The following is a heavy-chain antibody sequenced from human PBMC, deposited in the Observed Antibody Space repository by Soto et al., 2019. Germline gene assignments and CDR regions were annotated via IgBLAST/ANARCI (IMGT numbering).Heavy chain of an antibody. J-gene: IGHJ4*02. Sequence: VASVKVSCKASGGIFSSYAISWVRQAPGQGLEWMGGIIPIFGTANYAQKFQGRVTITADESTSTAYMELSSLRSEDTAVYYCARSNDFVWGSYRTAFDYWGQGTLVTVSS. CDR3: ARSNDFVWGSYRTAFDY. D-gene: IGHD3-16*02. V-gene: IGHV1-69*13. CDR1: GGIFSSYA. CDR2: IIPIFGTA.